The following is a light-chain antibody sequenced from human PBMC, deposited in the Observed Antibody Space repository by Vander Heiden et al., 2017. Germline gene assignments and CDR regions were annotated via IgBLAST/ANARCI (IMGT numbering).Light chain of an antibody. CDR3: TSYTSRTTWV. V-gene: IGLV2-14*03. CDR2: DVS. J-gene: IGLJ2*01. CDR1: SSDVGGYNY. Sequence: QSALTKPASVSGSPGQSITISCPGTSSDVGGYNYVSWYQQHPGKAPKVMIYDVSNRPSGVSNRFSGSKSGNTASLTISGLQAEDEADYYCTSYTSRTTWVFGGGTKLTVL.